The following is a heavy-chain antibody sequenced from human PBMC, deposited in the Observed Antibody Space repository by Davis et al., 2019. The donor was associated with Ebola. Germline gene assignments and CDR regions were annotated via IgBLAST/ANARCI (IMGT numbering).Heavy chain of an antibody. CDR2: IIPILGIA. J-gene: IGHJ4*02. CDR3: ARQLGYCTNGVCSNRGGDY. Sequence: AASVKVSCKASGYTFTSYYMHWVRQAPGQGLEWMGRIIPILGIANYAQKFQGRVTITADKSTSTAYMELSSLRSEDTAVYYCARQLGYCTNGVCSNRGGDYWGQGTLVTVSS. V-gene: IGHV1-69*02. D-gene: IGHD2-8*01. CDR1: GYTFTSYY.